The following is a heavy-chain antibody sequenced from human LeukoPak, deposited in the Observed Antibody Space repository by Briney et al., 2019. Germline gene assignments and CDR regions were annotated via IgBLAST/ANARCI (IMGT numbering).Heavy chain of an antibody. J-gene: IGHJ3*02. CDR1: GYTFTSYA. V-gene: IGHV1-69*13. CDR2: IIPIFGTA. Sequence: GASVKVSCKASGYTFTSYAISWVRQAPGQGLEWMGGIIPIFGTANYAQKFQGRVTITADESTSTAYMELSSLRSEDTAVYYCARAPGGPAAIAAFDIWGQRTMVTVSS. CDR3: ARAPGGPAAIAAFDI. D-gene: IGHD2-2*01.